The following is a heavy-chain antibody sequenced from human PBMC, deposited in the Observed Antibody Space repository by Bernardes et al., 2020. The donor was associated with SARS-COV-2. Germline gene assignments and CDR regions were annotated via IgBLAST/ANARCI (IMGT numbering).Heavy chain of an antibody. CDR2: ISGSGGLT. Sequence: GGSLRLSCTASGFSFSNYAMSWVRQAPGRGLEWVSFISGSGGLTYYADSVRGRFSISRDNSKSTVFLQMDSLRPGDAAVYYCAKIPTREITRGVYFADWGLRTLITVS. V-gene: IGHV3-23*01. D-gene: IGHD5-12*01. J-gene: IGHJ4*02. CDR3: AKIPTREITRGVYFAD. CDR1: GFSFSNYA.